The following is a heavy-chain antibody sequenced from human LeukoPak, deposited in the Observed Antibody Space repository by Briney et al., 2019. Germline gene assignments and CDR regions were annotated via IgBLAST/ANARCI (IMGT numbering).Heavy chain of an antibody. D-gene: IGHD3-10*01. CDR3: ARHYYGSGRRDY. J-gene: IGHJ4*02. Sequence: SETLSLTCTVSGASISSSICYWGWIRQPPGKGLEWIGSIYYSGSTYYNPSLKSRVTISVDTSKNQFSLKLTSVTAADTALYYCARHYYGSGRRDYWGQGTLVTVSS. CDR2: IYYSGST. CDR1: GASISSSICY. V-gene: IGHV4-39*01.